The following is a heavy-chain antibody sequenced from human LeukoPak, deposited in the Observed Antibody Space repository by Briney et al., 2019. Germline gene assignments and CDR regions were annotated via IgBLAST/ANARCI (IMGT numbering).Heavy chain of an antibody. CDR3: ARGHDSAKIGA. V-gene: IGHV4-59*01. CDR1: DGSISGYY. J-gene: IGHJ5*02. CDR2: LHYIRIT. Sequence: PSETLSRTCTVPDGSISGYYWNWIRQPPREGLHWVGGLHYIRITLYNPSLKSRVTISVHRSKNQLSLKLTSVTAADTAVYFCARGHDSAKIGAWGQGTLVTVSS. D-gene: IGHD3-3*01.